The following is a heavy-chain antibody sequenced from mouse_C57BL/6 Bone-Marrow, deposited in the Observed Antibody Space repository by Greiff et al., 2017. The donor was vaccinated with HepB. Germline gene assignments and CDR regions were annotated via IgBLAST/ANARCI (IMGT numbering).Heavy chain of an antibody. V-gene: IGHV5-12*01. D-gene: IGHD2-5*01. Sequence: DVQLVESGGGLVQPGGSLKLSCAASGFTFSDYYMYWVRQTPEKRLEWVAYISNGGGSTYYPDTVKGRFTISRDNAKNTLYLQMSRLKSEDTAMYYCARYSNHTGWFAYWGQGTLVTVSA. CDR2: ISNGGGST. CDR3: ARYSNHTGWFAY. CDR1: GFTFSDYY. J-gene: IGHJ3*01.